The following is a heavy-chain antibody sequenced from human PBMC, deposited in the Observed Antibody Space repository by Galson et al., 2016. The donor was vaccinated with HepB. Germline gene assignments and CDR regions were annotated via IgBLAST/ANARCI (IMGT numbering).Heavy chain of an antibody. CDR1: GFTFSSFG. CDR3: AKDGHLASMDV. Sequence: SLRLSCAASGFTFSSFGMHWVRQAPGKGLEWVALISYDGSDKYYADSVRGRFTISRDNSKNTLSLQMNSLRAEDTAVYYCAKDGHLASMDVWGQGTTVTVSS. D-gene: IGHD2-21*01. V-gene: IGHV3-30*18. CDR2: ISYDGSDK. J-gene: IGHJ6*02.